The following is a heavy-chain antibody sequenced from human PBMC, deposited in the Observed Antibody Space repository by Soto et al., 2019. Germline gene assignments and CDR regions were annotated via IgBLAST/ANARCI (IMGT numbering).Heavy chain of an antibody. CDR2: ISSDGTTT. CDR3: AIQDCTNDVCLEAAVTVGGALES. CDR1: GFTFRKFW. V-gene: IGHV3-74*01. D-gene: IGHD2-8*01. Sequence: EVQLVQSGGGLAQPGKSLRLSCAASGFTFRKFWMHWVRQVPGKGPVWVSYISSDGTTTDYADSVKGRFTISRDNANDTLYLQMDSLRAEDTAGYYCAIQDCTNDVCLEAAVTVGGALESWGQGTLVTVSS. J-gene: IGHJ1*01.